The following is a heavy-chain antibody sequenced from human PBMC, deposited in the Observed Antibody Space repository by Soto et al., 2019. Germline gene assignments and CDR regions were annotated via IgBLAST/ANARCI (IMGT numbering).Heavy chain of an antibody. Sequence: TETLSLTCSVSGGSITSHYCSWFRQPPGKGLEWIGYIHHSGSTSYNPSLKSRVTMSVDTSKNQFSLKVSSVTAADTALYYCARQGFGHLHGLVAVWGPGTTVTVSS. CDR3: ARQGFGHLHGLVAV. D-gene: IGHD3-10*01. V-gene: IGHV4-59*08. J-gene: IGHJ6*02. CDR2: IHHSGST. CDR1: GGSITSHY.